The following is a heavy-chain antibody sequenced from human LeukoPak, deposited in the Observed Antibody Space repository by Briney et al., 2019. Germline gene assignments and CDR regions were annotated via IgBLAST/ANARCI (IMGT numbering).Heavy chain of an antibody. CDR1: GFTVSTNY. CDR3: ARGETYYYGSGSYSVKAPFDY. V-gene: IGHV3-66*01. D-gene: IGHD3-10*01. Sequence: GGSLRLSCAASGFTVSTNYMSWVRQAPGKGLEWVSLIYSGGNTYYADSVKGRFIISRDSSKNTLYLQMNSLRAEDTAVYFCARGETYYYGSGSYSVKAPFDYWGQGTLATVSS. CDR2: IYSGGNT. J-gene: IGHJ4*02.